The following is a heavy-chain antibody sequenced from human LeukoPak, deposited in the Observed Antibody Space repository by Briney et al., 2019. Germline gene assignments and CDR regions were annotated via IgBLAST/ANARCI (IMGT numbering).Heavy chain of an antibody. V-gene: IGHV3-23*01. Sequence: GGSLRLSCAASGFTFSSYAVSWVRQAPGKGLEWVSAISGSGGSTYYADSVKGRFTISRDNSKNTLYLQMNSLRAEDTAVYYCAKAPYSSSWYDNYFDYWGQGTLVTVSS. CDR1: GFTFSSYA. J-gene: IGHJ4*02. CDR3: AKAPYSSSWYDNYFDY. CDR2: ISGSGGST. D-gene: IGHD6-13*01.